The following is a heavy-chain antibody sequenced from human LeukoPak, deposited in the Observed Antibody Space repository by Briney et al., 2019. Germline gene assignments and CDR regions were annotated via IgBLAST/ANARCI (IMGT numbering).Heavy chain of an antibody. J-gene: IGHJ4*02. D-gene: IGHD2-2*01. CDR1: GGSITSYY. CDR3: ARGPSTRFDS. V-gene: IGHV4-4*07. Sequence: SETLSLTCSVSGGSITSYYWSWIRQPAGKGLEWIGRIYVSGSTNYNPSLKSRVTLSADTSRNQFSPKLSSVTAADTAVYYCARGPSTRFDSWGQGTLVTVSS. CDR2: IYVSGST.